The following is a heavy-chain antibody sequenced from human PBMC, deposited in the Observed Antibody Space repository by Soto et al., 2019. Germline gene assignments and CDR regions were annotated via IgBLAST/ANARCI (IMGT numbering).Heavy chain of an antibody. J-gene: IGHJ6*02. D-gene: IGHD2-2*01. Sequence: SETLSLTCTVSGGSIRSGGYYWSWIRQHPGKGLEWIGYIYYSGSTYYNPSLKSRVTIAVDTSKNQFSLKLSSVTAADTAVYYCARDNRVVPAAIPWGNYYYYGMDVWGQGTTVTVSS. CDR1: GGSIRSGGYY. CDR2: IYYSGST. V-gene: IGHV4-31*03. CDR3: ARDNRVVPAAIPWGNYYYYGMDV.